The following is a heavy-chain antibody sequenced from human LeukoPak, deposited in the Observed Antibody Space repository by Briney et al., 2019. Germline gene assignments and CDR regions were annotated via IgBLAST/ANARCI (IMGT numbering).Heavy chain of an antibody. CDR1: GGSISSYY. J-gene: IGHJ4*02. Sequence: KPSETLSLTCTVSGGSISSYYWSWIGQPPGKGLEWIEYIYYSGSTNYNPSLKSRVTISVDTSKNQFSLKLSSVTAADTAVYYCARVVDHGYSDYWGLGTLVTVSS. D-gene: IGHD5-24*01. V-gene: IGHV4-59*01. CDR3: ARVVDHGYSDY. CDR2: IYYSGST.